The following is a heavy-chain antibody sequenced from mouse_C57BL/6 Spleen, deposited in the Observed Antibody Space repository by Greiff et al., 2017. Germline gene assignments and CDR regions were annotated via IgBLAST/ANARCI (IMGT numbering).Heavy chain of an antibody. CDR2: ISSGSSTI. CDR3: ARTYYGYYAMDY. CDR1: GFTFSDYG. Sequence: EVQLVESGGVLVKPGGSLKLSCAASGFTFSDYGMHWVRQAPEKGLEWVAYISSGSSTIYYADTVKGRFTISRDNAKNTLFLQMTSLRSEDTAMYYCARTYYGYYAMDYWGQGTSVTVSS. V-gene: IGHV5-17*01. J-gene: IGHJ4*01. D-gene: IGHD2-10*01.